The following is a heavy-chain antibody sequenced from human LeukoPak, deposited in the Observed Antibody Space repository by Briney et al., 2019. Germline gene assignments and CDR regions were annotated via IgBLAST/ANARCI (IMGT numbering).Heavy chain of an antibody. V-gene: IGHV1-69*04. CDR2: IIPILGIA. D-gene: IGHD3-22*01. CDR1: GGTFSSYA. Sequence: GASVKVSCKASGGTFSSYAISWVRQAPGQGLEWRGRIIPILGIANYAQKFQGRVTITADKSTSTAYMELSSLRSEDTAVYYCAREGDSSGYYLSWGQGTLVTVSS. J-gene: IGHJ4*02. CDR3: AREGDSSGYYLS.